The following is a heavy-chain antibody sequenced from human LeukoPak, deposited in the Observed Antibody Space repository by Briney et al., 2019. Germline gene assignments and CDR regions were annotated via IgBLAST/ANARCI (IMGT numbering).Heavy chain of an antibody. Sequence: GGSLRLSCAASGFTVSSNYMSWVRQAPGKGLEWVSVIYSGGSTYYADSVKGRFTISRDNSKNTLYLRMNSLRAEDTAVYYCARVGRWDIVVVPAAHRAFDIWGQGTMVTVSS. D-gene: IGHD2-2*01. CDR1: GFTVSSNY. CDR3: ARVGRWDIVVVPAAHRAFDI. J-gene: IGHJ3*02. V-gene: IGHV3-66*01. CDR2: IYSGGST.